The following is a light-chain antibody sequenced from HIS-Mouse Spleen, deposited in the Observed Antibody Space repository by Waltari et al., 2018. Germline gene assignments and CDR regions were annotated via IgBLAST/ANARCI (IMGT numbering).Light chain of an antibody. CDR2: DDR. J-gene: IGLJ3*02. CDR1: NIGSKS. CDR3: QVWDSSSDSWV. Sequence: SYVLTQPPSVSVAPGKTARITCGGNNIGSKSVHWYQQKPGQAPVLVVYDDRDRPSGIPERFSGSNSGNTATLTISRVEAGDEADYYCQVWDSSSDSWVFGGGTKLTVL. V-gene: IGLV3-21*03.